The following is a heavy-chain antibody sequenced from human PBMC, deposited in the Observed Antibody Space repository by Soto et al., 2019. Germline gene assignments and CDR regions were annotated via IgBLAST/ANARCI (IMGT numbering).Heavy chain of an antibody. CDR3: ACVAYNWQHAALVYGIDV. D-gene: IGHD1-1*01. Sequence: KGLEWIGEINHSGSTNYNPSLKSRVTISVDTSKNQFSLKLSSVTAADTAVYYCACVAYNWQHAALVYGIDV. J-gene: IGHJ6*01. V-gene: IGHV4-34*01. CDR2: INHSGST.